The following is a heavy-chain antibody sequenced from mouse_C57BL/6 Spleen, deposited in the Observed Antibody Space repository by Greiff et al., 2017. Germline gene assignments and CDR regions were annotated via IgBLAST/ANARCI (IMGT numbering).Heavy chain of an antibody. J-gene: IGHJ2*01. CDR2: IYPGSGST. V-gene: IGHV1-55*01. D-gene: IGHD4-1*01. Sequence: QVQLQQPGAELVKPGASVKMSCKASGYTFTSYWITWVKQRPGQGLEWIGDIYPGSGSTNYNEKFKSKATLTVDTSSNTAYMQLSSLTSEDSAVYYCAKGFSSLGYYFDYWGQGTTLTVSS. CDR3: AKGFSSLGYYFDY. CDR1: GYTFTSYW.